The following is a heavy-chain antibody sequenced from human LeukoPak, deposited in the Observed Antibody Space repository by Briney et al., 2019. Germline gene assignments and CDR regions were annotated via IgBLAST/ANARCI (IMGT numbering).Heavy chain of an antibody. D-gene: IGHD3-3*01. CDR3: ARQKYYGDFWSGYSPDYMDV. Sequence: SETLSLTCTVSGGSISSGGYYWSWIRQHPGKDLEWIGYIYYSGSTYYNPSLKSRVTISVDTSKNQFSLKLSSVTAADTAVYYCARQKYYGDFWSGYSPDYMDVWGKGTTVTVSS. CDR2: IYYSGST. V-gene: IGHV4-31*03. J-gene: IGHJ6*03. CDR1: GGSISSGGYY.